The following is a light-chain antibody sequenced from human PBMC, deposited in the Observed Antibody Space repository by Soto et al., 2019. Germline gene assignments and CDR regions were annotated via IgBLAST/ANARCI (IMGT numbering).Light chain of an antibody. CDR1: QSVGNF. V-gene: IGKV1-39*01. Sequence: IPRTESPSSLSASLGEIVPITCRASQSVGNFLNWXQQKPGXXPXYLIYAASNLQSGVPSRLIASGSGTDFPLTLRNMHPEDSATDYCQQSFTTWTFCRGTKVDI. CDR2: AAS. J-gene: IGKJ1*01. CDR3: QQSFTTWT.